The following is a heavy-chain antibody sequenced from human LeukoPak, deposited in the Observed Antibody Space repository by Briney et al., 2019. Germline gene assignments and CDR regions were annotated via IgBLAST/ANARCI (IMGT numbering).Heavy chain of an antibody. J-gene: IGHJ4*02. V-gene: IGHV3-48*03. CDR1: GFTFSSYE. CDR3: ARCPRWAHFDY. CDR2: ISSSGRAI. Sequence: SGGSLSLSCAGSGFTFSSYEMNWVRQAPGKGLEWVSYISSSGRAIYYADCVKGRFTVSRNNAKNSLYLQMNSLRAEDTAVYYCARCPRWAHFDYWGQGTLVTVSS. D-gene: IGHD4-23*01.